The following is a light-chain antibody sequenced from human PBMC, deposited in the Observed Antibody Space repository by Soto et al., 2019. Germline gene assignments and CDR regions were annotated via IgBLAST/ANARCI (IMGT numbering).Light chain of an antibody. CDR1: QSVYNDY. CDR2: GAS. J-gene: IGKJ5*01. CDR3: QQYGSAPPS. Sequence: EIVLTQSPGTLSLSPGERATLSCRASQSVYNDYLAWYQQKPGQAPRLLIYGASFRATGIPDRFSGSGSGTDFTLTISRLEPEDFAGYYCQQYGSAPPSFGQGTRLEIK. V-gene: IGKV3-20*01.